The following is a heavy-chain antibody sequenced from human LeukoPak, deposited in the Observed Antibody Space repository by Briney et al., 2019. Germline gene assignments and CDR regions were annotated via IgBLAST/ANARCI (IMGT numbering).Heavy chain of an antibody. CDR2: IRYDGSNK. V-gene: IGHV3-30*02. J-gene: IGHJ4*02. CDR1: GFTFSSYA. D-gene: IGHD3-22*01. CDR3: ATDLTYYYDSSGYYYEDY. Sequence: GGSLRLSCAASGFTFSSYAMNWVRQAPGKGLEWVAFIRYDGSNKYYADSVKGRFTISRDNSKNTLYLQMNSLRAEDTAVYYCATDLTYYYDSSGYYYEDYWGQGTLVTVSS.